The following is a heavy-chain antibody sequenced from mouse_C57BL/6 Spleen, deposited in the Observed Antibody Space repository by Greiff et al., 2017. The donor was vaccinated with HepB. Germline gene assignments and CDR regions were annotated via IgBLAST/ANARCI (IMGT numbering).Heavy chain of an antibody. Sequence: EVQGVESGGDLVKPGGSLKLSCAASGFTFSSYGMSWVRQTPDKRLEWVATISSGGSYTYYPDSVKGRFTISRDNAKNTLYLQMSSLKSEDTAMYYCARHGDGYYVGYFDYWGQGTTLTVSP. CDR3: ARHGDGYYVGYFDY. J-gene: IGHJ2*01. D-gene: IGHD2-3*01. CDR2: ISSGGSYT. V-gene: IGHV5-6*01. CDR1: GFTFSSYG.